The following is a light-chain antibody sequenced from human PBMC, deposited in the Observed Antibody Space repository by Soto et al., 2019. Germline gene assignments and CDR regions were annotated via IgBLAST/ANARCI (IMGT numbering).Light chain of an antibody. Sequence: EIVMTQSPGTLSVSPGARATLSCRARQSISSNLAWYQQKPGQAPSFLIYGASNRATGIPARFSGSRSGTEFTLTISSLPSEDFAVYYCQQYNNWPRTFGQGSKVEI. CDR3: QQYNNWPRT. J-gene: IGKJ1*01. V-gene: IGKV3-15*01. CDR2: GAS. CDR1: QSISSN.